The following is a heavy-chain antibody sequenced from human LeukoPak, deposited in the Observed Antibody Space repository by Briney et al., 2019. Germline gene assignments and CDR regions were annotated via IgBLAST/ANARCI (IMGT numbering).Heavy chain of an antibody. V-gene: IGHV3-23*01. CDR2: ISGSGGST. D-gene: IGHD3-3*01. J-gene: IGHJ4*02. CDR1: GFTFSSYA. Sequence: GGSLRLSCAASGFTFSSYAMSWVRQAPGKGLEWVSAISGSGGSTYYADSVKGRFTISRDNSKNTLYLQMNSLRAEDTAVYYRAKGYTIFGVVISYWGQGTLVTVSS. CDR3: AKGYTIFGVVISY.